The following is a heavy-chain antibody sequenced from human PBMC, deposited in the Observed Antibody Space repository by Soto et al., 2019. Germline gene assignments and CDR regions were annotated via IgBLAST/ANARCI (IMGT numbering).Heavy chain of an antibody. J-gene: IGHJ4*02. CDR3: ARDLGVVVVTAILDY. Sequence: QVQLVESGGGVVQPGRSLRLSCAASGFTFSSYAMHWVRQAPGKGLEWVAVISYDGSNKYYADSVKGRFTISRDNSKNTLYRQMNSLRAEDTAVYYCARDLGVVVVTAILDYWGQGTLVTVSS. CDR2: ISYDGSNK. CDR1: GFTFSSYA. D-gene: IGHD2-21*02. V-gene: IGHV3-30-3*01.